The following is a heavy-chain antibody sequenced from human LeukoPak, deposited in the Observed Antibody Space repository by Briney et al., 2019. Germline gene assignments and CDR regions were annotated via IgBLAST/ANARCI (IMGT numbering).Heavy chain of an antibody. CDR3: ASKGTGTTASWDY. CDR1: GGTFSSYA. D-gene: IGHD1-7*01. CDR2: IIPIFGTA. J-gene: IGHJ4*02. V-gene: IGHV1-69*05. Sequence: SVKVSCKASGGTFSSYAISWVRQAPGQGLEWMGGIIPIFGTANYAQKFQGRVTITTDESTSTAYMELSSLRSEDTAVYYCASKGTGTTASWDYWGQGTLVTVSS.